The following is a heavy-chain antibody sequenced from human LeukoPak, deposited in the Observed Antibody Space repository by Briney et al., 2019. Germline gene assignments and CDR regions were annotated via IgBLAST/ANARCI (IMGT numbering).Heavy chain of an antibody. CDR1: GGTFSSYA. CDR3: ARGSCSGGSCYSRWFDP. J-gene: IGHJ5*02. V-gene: IGHV1-2*02. Sequence: AASVKVSCKASGGTFSSYAISWVRQAPGQGLEWMGWINPNSGGTNYAQKFQGRVTMTRDTSISAAYMELSRLRSDDTAVYYCARGSCSGGSCYSRWFDPWGQGTLVTVSS. CDR2: INPNSGGT. D-gene: IGHD2-15*01.